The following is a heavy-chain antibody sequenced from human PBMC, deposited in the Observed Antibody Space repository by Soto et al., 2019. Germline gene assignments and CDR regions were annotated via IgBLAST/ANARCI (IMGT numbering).Heavy chain of an antibody. CDR1: GYTFTSYD. J-gene: IGHJ3*02. CDR3: ASMYSSSWHDAFDI. CDR2: MNPNSGNT. D-gene: IGHD6-13*01. V-gene: IGHV1-8*01. Sequence: ASVKVSCKASGYTFTSYDINWGRQATGQGLEWMGWMNPNSGNTGYAQKFQGRVTMTRNTSISTAYMELSSLRSEDTAVYYCASMYSSSWHDAFDIWGQGTMVTVSS.